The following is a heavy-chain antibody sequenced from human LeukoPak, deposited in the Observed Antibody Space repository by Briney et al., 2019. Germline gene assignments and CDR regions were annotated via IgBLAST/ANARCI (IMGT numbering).Heavy chain of an antibody. J-gene: IGHJ5*02. CDR2: INTSGST. D-gene: IGHD4-11*01. V-gene: IGHV4-4*07. CDR3: ARGVTTGFDWFDP. Sequence: PSETLSLTCIVSGGSISNYWSWIRQPAGKGLEWIGRINTSGSTNHNPSLKSRVTMSVDTSKNQFSLKLSSVTAADTAVYYCARGVTTGFDWFDPWGQGTLVTVSS. CDR1: GGSISNY.